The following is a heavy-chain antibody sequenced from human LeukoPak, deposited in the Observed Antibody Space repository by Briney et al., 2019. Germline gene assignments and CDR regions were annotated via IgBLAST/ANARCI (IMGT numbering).Heavy chain of an antibody. D-gene: IGHD6-19*01. CDR1: GGSISSYY. Sequence: SETLSLTCTVSGGSISSYYWSWIRQPPGKGLEWIGYICYSGSTNYNPSLKSRVTISVDTSKNQFSLKLSSVTAADTAVYYCARSSGWYYFDYWGQGTLVTVSS. CDR3: ARSSGWYYFDY. V-gene: IGHV4-59*01. J-gene: IGHJ4*02. CDR2: ICYSGST.